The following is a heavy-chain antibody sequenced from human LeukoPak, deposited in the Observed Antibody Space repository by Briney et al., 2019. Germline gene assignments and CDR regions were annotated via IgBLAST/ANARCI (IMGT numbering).Heavy chain of an antibody. D-gene: IGHD5-24*01. J-gene: IGHJ4*02. CDR2: IYPADSDT. V-gene: IGHV5-51*01. CDR3: ARQNRGDGYNRRFDY. CDR1: GYSFSSYW. Sequence: GESLKISCKGSGYSFSSYWIGWVRQMPGKGLEWMGIIYPADSDTRYSPSFQGQVSISADKSISTAYLQWSSLQASDTAMYYCARQNRGDGYNRRFDYWGQGTLVTVSS.